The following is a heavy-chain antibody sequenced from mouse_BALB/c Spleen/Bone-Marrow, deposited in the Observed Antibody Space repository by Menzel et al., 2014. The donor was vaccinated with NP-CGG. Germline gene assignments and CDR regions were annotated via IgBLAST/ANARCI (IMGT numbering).Heavy chain of an antibody. CDR3: ARDYDYDY. CDR2: INSNGGST. CDR1: GFTFSSYG. J-gene: IGHJ2*01. V-gene: IGHV5-6-3*01. D-gene: IGHD2-4*01. Sequence: EVQLVESGGGLVQPGGSLKLSCAASGFTFSSYGMSWVRQTPDKRLELVATINSNGGSTYYPDSVKGRFTISRDNAKDTLYLQMSILKSEDTAMYYCARDYDYDYWGQGTTLTVSS.